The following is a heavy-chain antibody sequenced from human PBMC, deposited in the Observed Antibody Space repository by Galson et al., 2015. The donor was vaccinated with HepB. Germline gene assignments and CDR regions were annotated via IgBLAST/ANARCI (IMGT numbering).Heavy chain of an antibody. CDR3: ARDLSMPSMPMVTQVEGY. CDR2: ISAYNGNT. J-gene: IGHJ4*02. V-gene: IGHV1-18*01. Sequence: SVKVSCKASGYTFTSYGISWVRQAPGQGLEWMGWISAYNGNTNYAQKLQGRVTMTTDTSTSTAYMELRSLRSDDTAVYYCARDLSMPSMPMVTQVEGYWGQGTLVTVSS. D-gene: IGHD4-23*01. CDR1: GYTFTSYG.